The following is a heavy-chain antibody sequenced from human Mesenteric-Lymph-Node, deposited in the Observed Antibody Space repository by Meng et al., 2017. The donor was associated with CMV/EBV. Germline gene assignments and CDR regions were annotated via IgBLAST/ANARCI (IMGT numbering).Heavy chain of an antibody. CDR1: GFTSGDYW. Sequence: GGSLRLSCVVSGFTSGDYWMTWVRQAPGKGLEWVANIKPDGTNIFYADSVRDRFTISRDNAKNSLYLQMNSLRVEDTAVYYCARDGGQGTDKINYYYGMDVWGQGTTVTVSS. CDR2: IKPDGTNI. CDR3: ARDGGQGTDKINYYYGMDV. D-gene: IGHD1-14*01. V-gene: IGHV3-7*03. J-gene: IGHJ6*02.